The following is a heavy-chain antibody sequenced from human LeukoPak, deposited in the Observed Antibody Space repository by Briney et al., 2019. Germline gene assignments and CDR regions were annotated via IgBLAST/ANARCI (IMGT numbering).Heavy chain of an antibody. J-gene: IGHJ4*02. CDR1: GFTFSSYA. D-gene: IGHD5-12*01. CDR2: ISGSGGST. CDR3: AKDGLSRGYSGYDWLVY. V-gene: IGHV3-23*01. Sequence: GGSLRLSCAASGFTFSSYAMSWVRQAPGKGLEWVSAISGSGGSTYYADSVKGRFTITRENSKKTLYLQMNSLRAEDTAVYYCAKDGLSRGYSGYDWLVYWGQGTLVTVSS.